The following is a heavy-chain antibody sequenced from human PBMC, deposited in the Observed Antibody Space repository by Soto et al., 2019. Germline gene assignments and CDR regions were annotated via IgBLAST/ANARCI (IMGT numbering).Heavy chain of an antibody. CDR2: IYHSGTT. CDR1: SFSISSGYY. D-gene: IGHD3-22*01. J-gene: IGHJ6*02. CDR3: ARVCMYYYDSSGYYYEAYGMDV. V-gene: IGHV4-38-2*01. Sequence: SETLSLTCAVSSFSISSGYYWGWVRQPPGKGLEWIGSIYHSGTTNYSPSLKSRVTISIDTSKNQFSLTLRSVTAADTAVYYCARVCMYYYDSSGYYYEAYGMDVWGQGTTVTVSS.